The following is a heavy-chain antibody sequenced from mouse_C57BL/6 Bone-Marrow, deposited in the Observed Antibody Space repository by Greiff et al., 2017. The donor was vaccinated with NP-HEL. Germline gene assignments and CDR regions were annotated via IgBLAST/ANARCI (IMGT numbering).Heavy chain of an antibody. CDR2: ISYDGSN. CDR3: ARELTGYWYFDV. CDR1: GYSITSGYY. D-gene: IGHD4-1*01. V-gene: IGHV3-6*01. J-gene: IGHJ1*03. Sequence: EVKLEESGPGLVKPSQSLSLTCSVTGYSITSGYYWNWIRQFPGNKLEWMGYISYDGSNNYNPSLKNRISITRDTSKNQFFLKLNSVTTEDTATYYCARELTGYWYFDVWGTGTTVTVSS.